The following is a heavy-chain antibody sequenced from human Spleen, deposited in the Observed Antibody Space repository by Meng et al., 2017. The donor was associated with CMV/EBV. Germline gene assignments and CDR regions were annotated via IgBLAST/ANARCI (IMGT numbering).Heavy chain of an antibody. D-gene: IGHD3-22*01. V-gene: IGHV4-38-2*02. CDR2: IYHSGST. CDR3: ARKDYYDISGHAFDI. Sequence: SETLSLTCIVSGYSISSGYYWGWVRQPPGKGLEWIGSIYHSGSTYDNPSLKSRVTISVDTSKNHFSLNLTSVTAADTAVYYCARKDYYDISGHAFDIWGQGTMVTVSS. CDR1: GYSISSGYY. J-gene: IGHJ3*02.